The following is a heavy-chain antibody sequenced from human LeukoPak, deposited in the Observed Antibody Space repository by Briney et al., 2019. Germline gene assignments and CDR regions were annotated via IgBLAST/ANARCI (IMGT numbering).Heavy chain of an antibody. CDR2: INWNGGST. V-gene: IGHV3-20*04. J-gene: IGHJ4*02. D-gene: IGHD1-26*01. CDR1: GFTFSYYA. Sequence: PGGSLRLSCAASGFTFSYYAMNWVRQAPGKGLEWVSGINWNGGSTGYADSVKGRFTISRDNAKNSLYLQMNSLRAEDTAVYYCARASGRYFDYWGQGTLVTVSS. CDR3: ARASGRYFDY.